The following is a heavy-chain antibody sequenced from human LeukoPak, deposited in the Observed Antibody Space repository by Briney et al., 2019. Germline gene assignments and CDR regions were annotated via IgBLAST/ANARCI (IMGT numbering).Heavy chain of an antibody. V-gene: IGHV1-2*02. D-gene: IGHD5-12*01. CDR1: GYTFTGGY. CDR2: INPNSGGT. J-gene: IGHJ4*02. CDR3: AREWAHSGYDSSTYFDY. Sequence: ASVKGSCKASGYTFTGGYMHWGRQAPGQGLEWMGWINPNSGGTNYAQKFQGRVTMTRDTSISTAYMELSRLRSDDTAVYYCAREWAHSGYDSSTYFDYWGQGTLVTVSS.